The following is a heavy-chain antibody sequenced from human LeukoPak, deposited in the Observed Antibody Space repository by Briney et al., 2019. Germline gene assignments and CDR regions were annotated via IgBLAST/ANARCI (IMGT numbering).Heavy chain of an antibody. CDR3: ASCPYYDFWSGFDDAFDI. V-gene: IGHV4-30-2*01. J-gene: IGHJ3*02. CDR1: GGSISSGGYY. Sequence: TLSLTCTVSGGSISSGGYYWSWIRQPPGKGLEWIGYIYHSGSTYYNPSLKSRVTISVDRSKNQFSLKLSSVTAADTAVYYCASCPYYDFWSGFDDAFDIWGQGTMVTVSS. CDR2: IYHSGST. D-gene: IGHD3-3*01.